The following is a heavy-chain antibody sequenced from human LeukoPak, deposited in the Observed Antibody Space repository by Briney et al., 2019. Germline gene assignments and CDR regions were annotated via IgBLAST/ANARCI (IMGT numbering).Heavy chain of an antibody. D-gene: IGHD3-22*01. CDR3: AKDPYYYDSSGYYRFYPSDY. Sequence: PGGSLRLSCAASGFTFSSYAMSWVRQAPGKGLEWVSAISGSGGSTYYADSVKGRFTISRDNSKNTLYLQMNSRRAQDTAVYYCAKDPYYYDSSGYYRFYPSDYWGQGTLVTVSS. CDR1: GFTFSSYA. J-gene: IGHJ4*02. CDR2: ISGSGGST. V-gene: IGHV3-23*01.